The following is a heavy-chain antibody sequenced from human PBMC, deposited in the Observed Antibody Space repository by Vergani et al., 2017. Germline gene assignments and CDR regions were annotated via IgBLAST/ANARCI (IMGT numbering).Heavy chain of an antibody. V-gene: IGHV3-23*04. CDR2: ISARYPST. J-gene: IGHJ4*02. D-gene: IGHD5/OR15-5a*01. CDR1: GFTFSACP. Sequence: EVQLVESGGGLVPPGRSLRLSCAASGFTFSACPMTWVRQAPGKGLEWVSAISARYPSTYYADSVKGRFTISRDNSKSTLFLQMNGLTSEDTAIYYCAQCANSVPRLPVYWGQGALVAVSS. CDR3: AQCANSVPRLPVY.